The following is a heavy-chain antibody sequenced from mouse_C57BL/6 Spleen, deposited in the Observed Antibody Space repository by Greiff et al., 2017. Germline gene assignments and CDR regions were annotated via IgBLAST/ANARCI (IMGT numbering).Heavy chain of an antibody. Sequence: VQLQQSGAELAKPGASVKLSCTASGYTFTSYWMHWVKPRPGQGLEWIGYINPSSGYTKYKQKFKDKATLTADKSSSTAYMQLSSLTDEDSAVYYCARAHRDSSGYVLYFDYWGQGTTLTVSS. D-gene: IGHD3-2*02. CDR1: GYTFTSYW. J-gene: IGHJ2*01. CDR2: INPSSGYT. CDR3: ARAHRDSSGYVLYFDY. V-gene: IGHV1-7*01.